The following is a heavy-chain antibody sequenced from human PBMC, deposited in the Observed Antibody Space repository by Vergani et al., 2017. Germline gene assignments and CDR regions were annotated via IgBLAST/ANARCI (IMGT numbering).Heavy chain of an antibody. J-gene: IGHJ4*02. CDR1: GYTFTSYY. V-gene: IGHV1-46*03. Sequence: QVQLVQSGAEVKKPGASVKVSCKASGYTFTSYYMHWVRQAPGKGLEWMGIINPSGGSTSYAKKFQGRVTMTRDTSTSTVYMELSSLRSEDTAVYYCARDQPGVFDYWGQGTLVTVSS. CDR3: ARDQPGVFDY. D-gene: IGHD3-10*01. CDR2: INPSGGST.